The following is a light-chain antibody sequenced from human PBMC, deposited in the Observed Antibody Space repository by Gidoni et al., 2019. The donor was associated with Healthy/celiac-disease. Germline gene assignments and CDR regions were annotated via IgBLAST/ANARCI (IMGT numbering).Light chain of an antibody. CDR1: AMPQKY. Sequence: SYELTQPPSASVSPGKTARLTCSGDAMPQKYAYWYQQKSGQAPVLVIYEDSKRPSEIPERFSGSSSGTMATLTISGAQVEDEADYYCYSTDSSGNLVVFGGGTKLTVL. J-gene: IGLJ2*01. V-gene: IGLV3-10*01. CDR3: YSTDSSGNLVV. CDR2: EDS.